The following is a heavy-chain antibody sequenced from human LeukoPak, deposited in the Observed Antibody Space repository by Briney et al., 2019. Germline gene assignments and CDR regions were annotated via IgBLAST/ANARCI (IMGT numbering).Heavy chain of an antibody. Sequence: SGPTLVKPTQTLTLTCTFSGFSLSTSGVSVGWIRQPPGKALEWLAHIYWDDDKRYSPSLKSRLTITKDTSKNQVVLTMTNMDPVDTATYYCAHRRGTGRTPHAFDIWGQGTMVTVSS. V-gene: IGHV2-5*02. D-gene: IGHD3-10*01. J-gene: IGHJ3*02. CDR1: GFSLSTSGVS. CDR3: AHRRGTGRTPHAFDI. CDR2: IYWDDDK.